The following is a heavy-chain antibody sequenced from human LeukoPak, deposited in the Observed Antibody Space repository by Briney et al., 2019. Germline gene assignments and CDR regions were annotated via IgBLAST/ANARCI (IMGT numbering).Heavy chain of an antibody. V-gene: IGHV3-66*04. CDR2: LYSGGTT. Sequence: GGSLRLSCAASGFTFSSYAMHWVRQAPGKGLEWVSALYSGGTTYYADSVKGRFTISTDNSKNTLYLQMNSLRGEDTAVYYCARQSSRLTIFDYWGQGTLVTVPS. CDR1: GFTFSSYA. CDR3: ARQSSRLTIFDY. J-gene: IGHJ4*02. D-gene: IGHD4/OR15-4a*01.